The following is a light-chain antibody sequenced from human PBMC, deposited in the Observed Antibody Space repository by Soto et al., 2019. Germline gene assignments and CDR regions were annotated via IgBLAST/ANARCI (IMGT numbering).Light chain of an antibody. V-gene: IGKV1-17*01. CDR2: AAS. CDR1: QGIRND. Sequence: DIQMTQLPSSLSASVGDRVTITCRASQGIRNDLAWYQQKPGKAPKRLIYAASSLQSGVPSRFSGSGSGTEFTLAISSLQPADFATFYCLQHSTYPLTFGQGTKVEIK. CDR3: LQHSTYPLT. J-gene: IGKJ1*01.